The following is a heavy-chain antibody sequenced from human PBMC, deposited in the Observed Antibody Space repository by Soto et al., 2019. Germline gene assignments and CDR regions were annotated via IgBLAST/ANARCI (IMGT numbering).Heavy chain of an antibody. CDR2: ISGSGGST. D-gene: IGHD4-4*01. J-gene: IGHJ6*02. Sequence: PGGSLRLSCAASGFTFSSYAISWVRQAPGKGLEWVSAISGSGGSTYYADSVKGRFTISRDNSKNTLYLQMNSLRAEDTAVYYCAKDPTPADYYYCGMDVWGQGTTVTVSS. CDR1: GFTFSSYA. CDR3: AKDPTPADYYYCGMDV. V-gene: IGHV3-23*01.